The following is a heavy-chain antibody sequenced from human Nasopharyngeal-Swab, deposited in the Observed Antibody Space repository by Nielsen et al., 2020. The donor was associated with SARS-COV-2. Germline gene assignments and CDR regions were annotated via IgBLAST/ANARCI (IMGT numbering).Heavy chain of an antibody. J-gene: IGHJ6*03. Sequence: GESLKISCAASGFTVSSNYMSWVRQAPGKGLEWVSVIYSGGSTYYADSVKGRFTISRDNSKSTLYLQMNSLRAEDTAVYYCAGAGPRAYYYYMDVWGKGTTVTVSS. CDR2: IYSGGST. CDR1: GFTVSSNY. V-gene: IGHV3-53*01. CDR3: AGAGPRAYYYYMDV.